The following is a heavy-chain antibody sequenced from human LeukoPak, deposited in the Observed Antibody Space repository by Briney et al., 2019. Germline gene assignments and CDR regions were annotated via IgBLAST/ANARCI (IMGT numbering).Heavy chain of an antibody. CDR1: GYTLTSYG. CDR2: MNPNSGNT. CDR3: VRAMAPLDTFNYQYAMDV. D-gene: IGHD5-24*01. V-gene: IGHV1-8*02. Sequence: ASVKVSCKASGYTLTSYGINWVRQAPGQGLEWMGWMNPNSGNTGYAQKFQGRFTLTRETFISTAYMELSSLRSDDTAVYYCVRAMAPLDTFNYQYAMDVWGQGTMVTVSS. J-gene: IGHJ6*02.